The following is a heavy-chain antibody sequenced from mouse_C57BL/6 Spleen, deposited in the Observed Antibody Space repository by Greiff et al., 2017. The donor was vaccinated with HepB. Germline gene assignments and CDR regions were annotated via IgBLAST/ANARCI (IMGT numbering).Heavy chain of an antibody. J-gene: IGHJ2*01. CDR1: GFTFSSYA. CDR2: ISDGGSYT. V-gene: IGHV5-4*01. Sequence: EVQRVESGGGLVKPGGSLKLSCAASGFTFSSYAMSWVRQTPEKRLEWVATISDGGSYTYYPDNVKGRFTISRDNAKNNLYLQMSHLKSEDTAMYYCARGITTVVALDYWGQGTTLTVSS. D-gene: IGHD1-1*01. CDR3: ARGITTVVALDY.